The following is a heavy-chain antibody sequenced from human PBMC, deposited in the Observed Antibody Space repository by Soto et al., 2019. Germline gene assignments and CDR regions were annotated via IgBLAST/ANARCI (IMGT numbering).Heavy chain of an antibody. D-gene: IGHD6-13*01. J-gene: IGHJ4*02. Sequence: QVQLVQSGAEVKKPGSSVKVSCKASGGTFSSYTISWVRQAPGQGLEWMGRIIPILGIANYAQKFQGRVTITEDKSTSTAYMELSSLRSEDTAVYYCAREPDGGSSPIDYWGQGTLVTVSS. CDR1: GGTFSSYT. V-gene: IGHV1-69*08. CDR2: IIPILGIA. CDR3: AREPDGGSSPIDY.